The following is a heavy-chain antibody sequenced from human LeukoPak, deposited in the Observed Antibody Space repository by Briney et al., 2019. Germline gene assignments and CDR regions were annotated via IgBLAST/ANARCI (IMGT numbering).Heavy chain of an antibody. D-gene: IGHD6-13*01. CDR2: INHSGST. Sequence: PSETLSLPCAVYGGSFSGYYWSWIRQPPGKGLEWIGEINHSGSTNYNPSLKSRVTISVDTSKNQFSLKLSSVTAADTAVYYCARGLMARRGAAAEKRDNWFDPWGKGTLVTVSS. CDR1: GGSFSGYY. V-gene: IGHV4-34*01. J-gene: IGHJ5*02. CDR3: ARGLMARRGAAAEKRDNWFDP.